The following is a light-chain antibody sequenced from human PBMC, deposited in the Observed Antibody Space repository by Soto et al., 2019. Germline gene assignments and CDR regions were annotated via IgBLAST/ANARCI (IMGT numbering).Light chain of an antibody. CDR3: QQYNDRWT. CDR2: AAS. Sequence: EIVMTQSPGTMSVSPGERATLSCRASQSVSSNVAWYQMKPGQAPRLLIHAASARAPGIPARFSGSGSGTEFFLTISSLQSEDSALYYCQQYNDRWTFGQGTKVDI. CDR1: QSVSSN. V-gene: IGKV3-15*01. J-gene: IGKJ1*01.